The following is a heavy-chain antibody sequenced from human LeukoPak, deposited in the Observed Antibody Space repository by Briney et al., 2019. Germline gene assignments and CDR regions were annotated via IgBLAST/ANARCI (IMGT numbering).Heavy chain of an antibody. V-gene: IGHV1-69*13. Sequence: EASVKVSCKASGGTFSNYAISWVRQAPGQGLEWMGGITPMFGTAKYAQKFRGRVTITADESTSTAYMELSSLRSEDTAEYYCARDSSEFRSLIPHWGQGTLVTVSS. J-gene: IGHJ1*01. CDR2: ITPMFGTA. CDR3: ARDSSEFRSLIPH. CDR1: GGTFSNYA. D-gene: IGHD2-21*01.